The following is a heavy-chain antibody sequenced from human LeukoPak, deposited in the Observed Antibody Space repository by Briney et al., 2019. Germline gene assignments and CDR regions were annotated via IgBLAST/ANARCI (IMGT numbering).Heavy chain of an antibody. CDR2: IYYSGST. V-gene: IGHV4-38-2*02. J-gene: IGHJ2*01. CDR3: ARDPRKGSGSYYRYFDL. D-gene: IGHD1-26*01. Sequence: SETLSLTCAVSGYSINSGYYWGWIRQPPGKGLEWIGSIYYSGSTNYNPSLKSRVTMSVDTSKNQFSLKLSSVTAADTAVYYCARDPRKGSGSYYRYFDLWGRGTLVTVSS. CDR1: GYSINSGYY.